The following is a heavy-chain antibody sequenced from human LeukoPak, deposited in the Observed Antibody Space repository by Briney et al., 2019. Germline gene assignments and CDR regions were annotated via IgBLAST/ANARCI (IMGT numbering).Heavy chain of an antibody. CDR3: AGSPIGYGMDV. Sequence: PSETLSLTCTVSGGSISSGGYYWSWIRQHPGKGLEWIGYIYYSGSTYYIPSLKSRVTISVDKSKNQFSLKLTSVTAADTAVYYCAGSPIGYGMDVWGQGTTVTVSS. J-gene: IGHJ6*02. CDR2: IYYSGST. CDR1: GGSISSGGYY. V-gene: IGHV4-31*09.